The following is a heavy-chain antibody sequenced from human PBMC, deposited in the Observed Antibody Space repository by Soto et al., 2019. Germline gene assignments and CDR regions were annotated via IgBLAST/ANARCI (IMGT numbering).Heavy chain of an antibody. CDR3: AISDTAMGSGPYGMDV. J-gene: IGHJ6*02. D-gene: IGHD5-18*01. CDR2: IYPGDSDT. Sequence: GESLKISCKGSGYSFTSYWIGWVRQMPGKGLEWMGIIYPGDSDTRYSPSFRGQVTISADKSISTAYLQWSSLKASDTAMYYCAISDTAMGSGPYGMDVWGQGTTVTVSS. V-gene: IGHV5-51*01. CDR1: GYSFTSYW.